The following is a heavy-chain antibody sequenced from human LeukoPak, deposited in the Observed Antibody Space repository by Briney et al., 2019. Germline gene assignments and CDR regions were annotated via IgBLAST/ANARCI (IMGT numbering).Heavy chain of an antibody. CDR3: ASRKSPYYYFDF. J-gene: IGHJ4*02. Sequence: GGSLRLSCAASGFTFSDYFMSWIRQAPGKGLEWVSYISTSGSTIYYADHVKGRFTISRDNAKNSLYLQMDGLRAEDTAVYYCASRKSPYYYFDFWGQGTRVTVSS. D-gene: IGHD1-14*01. CDR2: ISTSGSTI. V-gene: IGHV3-11*04. CDR1: GFTFSDYF.